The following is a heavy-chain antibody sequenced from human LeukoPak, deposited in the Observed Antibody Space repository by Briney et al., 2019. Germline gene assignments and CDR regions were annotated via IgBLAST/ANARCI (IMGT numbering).Heavy chain of an antibody. V-gene: IGHV3-23*01. CDR3: AKEVKAATNWFDP. Sequence: GGSLRLSCAASGLTFSSYAMSWVRQAPGKGLEWVSAISFSGTNTYYADSVKGRFTISRDNLKNTLYLQMNSLGAEDTAVYFCAKEVKAATNWFDPWGQRTLVTVSS. CDR1: GLTFSSYA. J-gene: IGHJ5*02. CDR2: ISFSGTNT. D-gene: IGHD6-25*01.